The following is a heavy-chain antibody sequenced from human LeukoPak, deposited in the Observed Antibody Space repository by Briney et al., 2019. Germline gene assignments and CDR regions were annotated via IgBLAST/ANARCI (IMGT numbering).Heavy chain of an antibody. V-gene: IGHV4-59*01. CDR1: GGSISSYY. CDR2: IYYSGST. Sequence: PSETLSLTCTVSGGSISSYYWSWIRQPPGKGLEWIGYIYYSGSTNYNPSLKSRVTISVDTSKNQFSLKLSSVTAADTAVYYCARVGATLGAFDIRGQGTMVTVSS. J-gene: IGHJ3*02. CDR3: ARVGATLGAFDI. D-gene: IGHD1-26*01.